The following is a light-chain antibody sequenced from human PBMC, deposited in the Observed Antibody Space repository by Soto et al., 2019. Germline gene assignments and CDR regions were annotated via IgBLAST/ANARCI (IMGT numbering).Light chain of an antibody. CDR2: DAY. J-gene: IGKJ4*01. CDR3: QQSYNAARA. Sequence: DIQMTQSPSSLSASVGGRVTITCQARQDISNYLNWYQQKPWKAPKLLIYDAYNYETEVQSRFSGCGSGTEFTCTIKNLQPEDTAKYYCQQSYNAARAFVGATKVDIK. V-gene: IGKV1-33*01. CDR1: QDISNY.